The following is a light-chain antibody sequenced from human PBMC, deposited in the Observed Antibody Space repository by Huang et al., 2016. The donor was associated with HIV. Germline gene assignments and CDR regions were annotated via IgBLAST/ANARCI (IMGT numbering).Light chain of an antibody. CDR3: QQRSNWLT. CDR2: DTS. V-gene: IGKV3-11*01. CDR1: QNIGNY. J-gene: IGKJ4*01. Sequence: EIVLTQSLATLSLSPGDRATLSCRASQNIGNYLAWYQQKPGQAPRLLIYDTSNRATGIPARFSGGGSGTDFTLTISSLEPEDFAVYFCQQRSNWLTFGGGTKVETK.